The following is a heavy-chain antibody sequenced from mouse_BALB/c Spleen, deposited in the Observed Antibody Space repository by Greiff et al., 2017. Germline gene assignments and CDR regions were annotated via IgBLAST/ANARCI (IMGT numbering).Heavy chain of an antibody. D-gene: IGHD2-3*01. J-gene: IGHJ3*01. V-gene: IGHV14-1*02. CDR2: IDPENGNT. CDR3: AREGWLLKFAY. CDR1: GFNIKDYY. Sequence: VQLKQSGAELVRPGALVKLSCKASGFNIKDYYMHWVKQRPEQGLEWIGWIDPENGNTIYDPKFQGKASITADTSSNTAYLQLSSLTSEDTAVYYCAREGWLLKFAYWGQGTLVTVSA.